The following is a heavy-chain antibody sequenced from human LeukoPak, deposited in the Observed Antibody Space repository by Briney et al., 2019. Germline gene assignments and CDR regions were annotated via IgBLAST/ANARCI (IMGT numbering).Heavy chain of an antibody. CDR1: GGXFSSYA. Sequence: SVKVSCMASGGXFSSYAISWVRQAPGQGLEWMGAIIPIFGTANHAQKFQGRVTITADESTSTAYTQLSSLRSEDTAVYSCARVYYHSSGYFPPYYYYYGMDVWGQGTTVTVSS. CDR2: IIPIFGTA. D-gene: IGHD3-22*01. CDR3: ARVYYHSSGYFPPYYYYYGMDV. J-gene: IGHJ6*02. V-gene: IGHV1-69*13.